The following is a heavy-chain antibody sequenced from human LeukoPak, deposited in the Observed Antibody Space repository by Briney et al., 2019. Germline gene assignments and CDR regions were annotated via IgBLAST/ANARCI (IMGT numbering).Heavy chain of an antibody. CDR3: ARALNIVGYYYYIDV. V-gene: IGHV1-2*02. J-gene: IGHJ6*03. Sequence: ASVKVSCKASGYTFTGYYMHWVRQAPGQGLEWMGWINPNSGGTNYAQKFQGRVTMTRDTSISTAYMELSRLRSDDTAVYYCARALNIVGYYYYIDVWGKGTTVTVSS. CDR2: INPNSGGT. CDR1: GYTFTGYY. D-gene: IGHD2/OR15-2a*01.